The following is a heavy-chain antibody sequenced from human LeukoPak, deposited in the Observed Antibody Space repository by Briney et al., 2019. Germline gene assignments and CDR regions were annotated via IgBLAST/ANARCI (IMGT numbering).Heavy chain of an antibody. J-gene: IGHJ4*02. Sequence: GESLKISCQGSGYSFTSHWIGWVRQLPGKGLEWMGIIYPGDSDTRYSPSFQGQVTISADKSISTAYLQWSSLKASDTAMYYCARLLGYYGDYGGDWGQGTLVTVSS. D-gene: IGHD4-17*01. CDR1: GYSFTSHW. CDR3: ARLLGYYGDYGGD. CDR2: IYPGDSDT. V-gene: IGHV5-51*01.